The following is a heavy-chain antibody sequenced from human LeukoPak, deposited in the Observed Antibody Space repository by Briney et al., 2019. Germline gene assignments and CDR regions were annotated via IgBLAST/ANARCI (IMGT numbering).Heavy chain of an antibody. J-gene: IGHJ6*03. CDR2: IYPGDSDT. V-gene: IGHV5-51*01. CDR3: ARRSGDYCSSTSCYKGEDYYYYYYMDV. Sequence: GESLKISCKGSGYSFTSYWIGRVRQMPGKGLEWMGIIYPGDSDTRYSPSFQGQVTISADKSISTAYLQWSSLKASDTAMYYCARRSGDYCSSTSCYKGEDYYYYYYMDVWGKGTTVTVSS. D-gene: IGHD2-2*02. CDR1: GYSFTSYW.